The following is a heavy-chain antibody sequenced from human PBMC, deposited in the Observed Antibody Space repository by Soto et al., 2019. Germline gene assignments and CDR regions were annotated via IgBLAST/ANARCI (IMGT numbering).Heavy chain of an antibody. Sequence: SVKVPCKASGFTFTSSAVQWVRQARGQRLEWIGWIVVGSGNTNYAQKFQERVTITRDMSTSTAYMELSSLRSEDTAVYYCAAEGGDTAMVRHYYYGMDVWGQGTTVTVSS. D-gene: IGHD5-18*01. CDR3: AAEGGDTAMVRHYYYGMDV. CDR1: GFTFTSSA. V-gene: IGHV1-58*01. CDR2: IVVGSGNT. J-gene: IGHJ6*02.